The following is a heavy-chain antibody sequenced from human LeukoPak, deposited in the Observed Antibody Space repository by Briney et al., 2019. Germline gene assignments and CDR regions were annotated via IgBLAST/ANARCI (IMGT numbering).Heavy chain of an antibody. V-gene: IGHV3-43D*03. CDR2: ISWDGGST. J-gene: IGHJ4*02. CDR3: AKDSSGYYWDY. D-gene: IGHD3-22*01. Sequence: GGSLRLSCAASGFTFSSYWMSWVRQAPGKGLEWVSLISWDGGSTYYAGSVKGRFTISRDNSKNSLYLQMNSLRAEDTALYYCAKDSSGYYWDYWGQGTLVTVSS. CDR1: GFTFSSYW.